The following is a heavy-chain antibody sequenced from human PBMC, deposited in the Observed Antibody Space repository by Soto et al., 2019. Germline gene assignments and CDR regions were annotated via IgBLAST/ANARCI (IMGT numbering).Heavy chain of an antibody. CDR3: ASHYDMWSGYLSPVDY. J-gene: IGHJ4*02. CDR2: IDTSGTKI. Sequence: QVQLVESGGDLVKPGGSLRLSCAASGYTFSDYYMSWIRQAPGKGLEWISYIDTSGTKIYYADSVKGRFTITRDNANTSLYLEMNSLRDEDTAVYYCASHYDMWSGYLSPVDYWGQGTLVTVSS. D-gene: IGHD3-3*01. CDR1: GYTFSDYY. V-gene: IGHV3-11*01.